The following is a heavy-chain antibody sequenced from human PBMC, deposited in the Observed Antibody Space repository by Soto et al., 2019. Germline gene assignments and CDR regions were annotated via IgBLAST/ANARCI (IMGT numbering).Heavy chain of an antibody. J-gene: IGHJ4*02. CDR2: ISGSGGST. CDR1: GFTFSNYA. CDR3: AKPYYEILTGYSPFDS. V-gene: IGHV3-23*01. D-gene: IGHD3-9*01. Sequence: EVQLLESGGGFVHPGGSLRLSCAASGFTFSNYAMSWVRQAPGRGLEWVSAISGSGGSTYYSDSVKGRFTISRYNSKNTLSLQVNSLNAEDTALYYCAKPYYEILTGYSPFDSWGQGTLVTVSS.